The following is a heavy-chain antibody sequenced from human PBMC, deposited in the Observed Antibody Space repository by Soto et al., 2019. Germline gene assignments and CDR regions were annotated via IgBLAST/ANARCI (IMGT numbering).Heavy chain of an antibody. CDR2: ISFNGKNT. CDR1: GFSFSSYG. Sequence: PGGSLRLSCAASGFSFSSYGMHWVRQAPGKGLEWVTFISFNGKNTDYADSVKGRFTVSRDNARKTFFLQMNSLRVEDTAVYYCADIGGYDSVGGAYWGQGALVTVSS. V-gene: IGHV3-30*03. J-gene: IGHJ4*02. D-gene: IGHD3-16*01. CDR3: ADIGGYDSVGGAY.